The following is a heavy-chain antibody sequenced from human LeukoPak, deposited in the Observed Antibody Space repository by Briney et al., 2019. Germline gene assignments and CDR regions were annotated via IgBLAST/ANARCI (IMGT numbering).Heavy chain of an antibody. J-gene: IGHJ4*02. V-gene: IGHV3-9*01. CDR3: ARFDIVAYFDY. CDR2: ISWNSGSI. D-gene: IGHD5-12*01. Sequence: GGSLRLSCAASGFTFDDYAMHWVRQAPGKGLEWVSGISWNSGSIGYADSVKGRFTISRDNAKNSLYLQMNSLRAEDTAVYYCARFDIVAYFDYWGQGTLVTVSS. CDR1: GFTFDDYA.